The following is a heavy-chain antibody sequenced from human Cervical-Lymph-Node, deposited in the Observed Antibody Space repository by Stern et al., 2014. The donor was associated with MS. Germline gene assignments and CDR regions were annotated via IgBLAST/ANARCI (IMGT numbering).Heavy chain of an antibody. J-gene: IGHJ5*02. D-gene: IGHD1-26*01. CDR1: GGTLISYP. CDR3: ARHLGSHESGWFDP. Sequence: QVQLQESGAEVKKPGSSVKVSCQASGGTLISYPISWVRQAPGQGLEWLGGIMPILGTSNYADKFQGRVTITADESTTTIYMELRSLKSEDSAVYYCARHLGSHESGWFDPWGQGTLVTVSS. CDR2: IMPILGTS. V-gene: IGHV1-69*01.